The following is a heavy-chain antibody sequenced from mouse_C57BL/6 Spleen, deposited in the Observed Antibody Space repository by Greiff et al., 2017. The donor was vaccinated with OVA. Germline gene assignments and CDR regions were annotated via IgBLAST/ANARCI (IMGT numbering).Heavy chain of an antibody. CDR2: IYPGSGST. D-gene: IGHD2-1*01. Sequence: QVQLQQPGAELVKPGAEGKRTCKGAGEKGKSEGRKGGKQRPGQGGEWIGDIYPGSGSTNNNEKFKSKGTLTVDTSSSTAYMQLSSLTSEDSAVYYCARAYYRSYCYAMDYWGQGTSVTVSS. CDR1: GEKGKSEG. CDR3: ARAYYRSYCYAMDY. J-gene: IGHJ4*01. V-gene: IGHV1-55*01.